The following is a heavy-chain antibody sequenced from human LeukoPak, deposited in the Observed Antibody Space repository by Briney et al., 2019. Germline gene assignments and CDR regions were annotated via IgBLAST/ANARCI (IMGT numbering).Heavy chain of an antibody. Sequence: GGSLRLSCAASGFTFSTYGMHWVRQAPGKGLEWLAFIRYDGSNKYYADSVKGRFTISRDNSKNTVYLQMNSLRAEDTAVYYCAAPGVPAATYYFDYWGQGTLVTVSS. CDR1: GFTFSTYG. D-gene: IGHD2-2*01. CDR2: IRYDGSNK. V-gene: IGHV3-30*02. CDR3: AAPGVPAATYYFDY. J-gene: IGHJ4*02.